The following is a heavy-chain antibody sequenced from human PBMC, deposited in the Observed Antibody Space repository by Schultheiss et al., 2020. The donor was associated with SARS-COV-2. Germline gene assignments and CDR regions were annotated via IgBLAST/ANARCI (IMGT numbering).Heavy chain of an antibody. CDR2: IYTSGST. V-gene: IGHV4-61*02. Sequence: SETLSLTCTVSGGSISSSSYYWGWIRQPAGKGLEWIGRIYTSGSTNYNPSLKSRVTMSVDTSKNQFSLKLSSVTAADTAVYYCARVGTRLDTAMAFDYWGQGTLVTVSS. CDR3: ARVGTRLDTAMAFDY. J-gene: IGHJ4*02. CDR1: GGSISSSSYY. D-gene: IGHD5-18*01.